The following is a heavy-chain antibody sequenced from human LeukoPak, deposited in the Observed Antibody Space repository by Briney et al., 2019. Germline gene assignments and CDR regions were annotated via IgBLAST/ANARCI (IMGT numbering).Heavy chain of an antibody. V-gene: IGHV4-34*01. CDR1: GGSFSGYY. CDR2: INHSGST. CDR3: ARAKHARFGGVIVRNYYFDY. J-gene: IGHJ4*02. Sequence: SETLSLTCAVYGGSFSGYYWSWIRQPPGEGLEWIGEINHSGSTNYNPSLKSRVTISVDTSKNQFSLKLSSVTAADTAVYYCARAKHARFGGVIVRNYYFDYWGQGALVTVSS. D-gene: IGHD3-16*02.